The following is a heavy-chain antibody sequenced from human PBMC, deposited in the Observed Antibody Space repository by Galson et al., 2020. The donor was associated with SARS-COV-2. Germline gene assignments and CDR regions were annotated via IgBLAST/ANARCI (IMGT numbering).Heavy chain of an antibody. CDR2: INPSGGST. CDR3: ARDLSLWFVELLVLAHAYYYFGMDV. Sequence: ASVKVSCQASGYTFTSYYMHWVRQAPGQGLEWMGIINPSGGSTSYAQKFQGRVTMTRDTSTSTVYMELSSLRSEDTAVYYCARDLSLWFVELLVLAHAYYYFGMDVWGQGTTVTVSS. V-gene: IGHV1-46*01. J-gene: IGHJ6*02. CDR1: GYTFTSYY. D-gene: IGHD3-10*01.